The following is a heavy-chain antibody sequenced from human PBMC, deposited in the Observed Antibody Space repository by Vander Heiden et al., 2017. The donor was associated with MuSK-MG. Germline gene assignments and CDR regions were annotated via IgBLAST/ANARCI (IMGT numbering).Heavy chain of an antibody. V-gene: IGHV3-11*06. Sequence: TYTAYAKSVMGRFTISRDNAKNSLYLQMDSLRAEDTAVYYCARADSRYGSGSYSPTDYWGQGTLVTVSS. D-gene: IGHD3-10*01. CDR2: TYT. J-gene: IGHJ4*02. CDR3: ARADSRYGSGSYSPTDY.